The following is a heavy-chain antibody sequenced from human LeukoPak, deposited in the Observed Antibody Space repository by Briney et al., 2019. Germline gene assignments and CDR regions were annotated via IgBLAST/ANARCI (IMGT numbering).Heavy chain of an antibody. CDR2: ISGSGGST. Sequence: GGSLRLSCAASGFTFSSYAMSWVRQAPGKGLEWVSAISGSGGSTYYADSVKGRFTISRDNSKNTLYLQMNSLRAEDTAVYYCARGGEMATIRGNWFDPWGQGTLVTVSS. J-gene: IGHJ5*02. D-gene: IGHD5-24*01. CDR3: ARGGEMATIRGNWFDP. V-gene: IGHV3-23*01. CDR1: GFTFSSYA.